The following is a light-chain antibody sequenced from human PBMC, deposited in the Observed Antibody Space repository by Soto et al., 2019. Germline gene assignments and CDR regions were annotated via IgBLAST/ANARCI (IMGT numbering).Light chain of an antibody. Sequence: QSALTQPASVSGSPGQSITISCTGTSSDVGGYNYVSWYQQHPGKAPKLMIYEVSNRPSGVSNRFSGSKSGNTASLTISGLQAEDEAGYYCSSYTSSSTSVFGGGTKVTVL. CDR2: EVS. J-gene: IGLJ2*01. CDR1: SSDVGGYNY. V-gene: IGLV2-14*01. CDR3: SSYTSSSTSV.